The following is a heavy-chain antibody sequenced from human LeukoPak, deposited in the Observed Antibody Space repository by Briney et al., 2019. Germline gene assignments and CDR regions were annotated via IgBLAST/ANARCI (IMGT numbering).Heavy chain of an antibody. J-gene: IGHJ4*02. Sequence: GGSLRLSCEASGLAFSNYSMNWVRQAPGKGRDWISYISNSSSTIYYADSVKGRFAISRDNAKNSVYLQMNNLRAEDAAVYYCARGAAASAGYWGQGTRVTVSS. CDR2: ISNSSSTI. V-gene: IGHV3-48*04. D-gene: IGHD6-13*01. CDR3: ARGAAASAGY. CDR1: GLAFSNYS.